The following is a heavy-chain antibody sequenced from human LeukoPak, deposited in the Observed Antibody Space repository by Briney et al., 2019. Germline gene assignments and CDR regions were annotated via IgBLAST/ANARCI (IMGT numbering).Heavy chain of an antibody. V-gene: IGHV1-2*02. CDR3: AREEGSGCYDS. CDR2: INPNSGGT. CDR1: GYTVTGYY. Sequence: ASVKVSCKASGYTVTGYYMHWVRQAPGQGLEWMGWINPNSGGTNYAQKFQGRVTMTRDTSITTAYMELSRLRSDDTAVYYCAREEGSGCYDSWGQGTRLTVSS. D-gene: IGHD6-19*01. J-gene: IGHJ4*02.